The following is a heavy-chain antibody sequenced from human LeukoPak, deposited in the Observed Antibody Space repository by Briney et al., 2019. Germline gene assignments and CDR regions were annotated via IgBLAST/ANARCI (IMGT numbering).Heavy chain of an antibody. Sequence: GGSLRLSCAASGFTFSSYGMHWVRQAPGKGLEWVAVISYDGSNKYYADSVKGRFTISRDNSKNTLYLQMNSLRAEDTAVYYCAKEWREATSYFDYWGQGTLVTVSS. CDR3: AKEWREATSYFDY. D-gene: IGHD5-12*01. V-gene: IGHV3-30*18. CDR1: GFTFSSYG. J-gene: IGHJ4*02. CDR2: ISYDGSNK.